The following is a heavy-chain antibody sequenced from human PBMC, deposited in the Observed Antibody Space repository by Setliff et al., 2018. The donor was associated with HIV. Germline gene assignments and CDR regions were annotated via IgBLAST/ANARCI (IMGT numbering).Heavy chain of an antibody. J-gene: IGHJ5*02. CDR3: ARDPNGDYVGAFDP. CDR1: TFTFSKYA. D-gene: IGHD4-17*01. CDR2: IGASGDRT. V-gene: IGHV3-23*01. Sequence: GGSLRLSCVASTFTFSKYAITWVRQAPGKGLEWVSSIGASGDRTYYADSVKGCFTISRDNSRNSLYLQMNSLRVEDTASYYCARDPNGDYVGAFDPWGQGSLVTVSS.